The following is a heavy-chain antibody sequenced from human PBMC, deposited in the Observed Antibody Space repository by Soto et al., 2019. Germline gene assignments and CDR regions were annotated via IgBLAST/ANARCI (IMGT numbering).Heavy chain of an antibody. D-gene: IGHD1-26*01. CDR3: ARVGRLVGARSFDY. CDR2: INHSGST. CDR1: GGSFSGYY. V-gene: IGHV4-34*01. Sequence: PSETLSLTCAVYGGSFSGYYWSWIRQPPGKGLEWIGEINHSGSTNYNPSLKSRVTISVDTSKNQFSLKLSSVTAADTAVYYCARVGRLVGARSFDYWGQGTLVTVSS. J-gene: IGHJ4*02.